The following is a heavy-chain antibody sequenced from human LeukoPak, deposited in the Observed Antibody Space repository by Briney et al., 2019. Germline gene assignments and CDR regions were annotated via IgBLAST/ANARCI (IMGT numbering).Heavy chain of an antibody. CDR1: GFTFSRYW. CDR3: AGSYAENWFDP. V-gene: IGHV3-74*01. CDR2: INSDGSST. D-gene: IGHD3-16*01. Sequence: GGSLRLSCAASGFTFSRYWMPWVRQAPGKGLLWVSRINSDGSSTTYADSVKGRFTISRDNAKNTLYLQMNSLRAEDTAVYFCAGSYAENWFDPWGPGTLVTVSS. J-gene: IGHJ5*02.